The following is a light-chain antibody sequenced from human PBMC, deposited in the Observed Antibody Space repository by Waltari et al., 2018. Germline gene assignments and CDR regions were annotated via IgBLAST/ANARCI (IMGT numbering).Light chain of an antibody. CDR1: QIVSRN. J-gene: IGKJ4*01. Sequence: EIVVTQSPATLSVSPGESAPLSCRARQIVSRNLAWYQQNPGQSPRLLIYSASARATGVPARFSGSGSGTDFTLTISSLQSEDFAVYYCQQYDYWPPLTFGGGTKVEIK. CDR2: SAS. CDR3: QQYDYWPPLT. V-gene: IGKV3-15*01.